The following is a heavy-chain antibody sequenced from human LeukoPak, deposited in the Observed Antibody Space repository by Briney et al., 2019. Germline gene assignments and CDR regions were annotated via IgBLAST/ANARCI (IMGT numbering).Heavy chain of an antibody. D-gene: IGHD3-22*01. J-gene: IGHJ3*02. Sequence: SVKVFCKASGRTFSSYAISCVRQAPGQGLEWMGRIIPIFGTTNYAQKFQGRVTITTDESTSTAYMELSSLRSEDTAVYYCARDRPTYYYDSSGSANAFDIWGQGTMVTVSS. CDR1: GRTFSSYA. CDR3: ARDRPTYYYDSSGSANAFDI. V-gene: IGHV1-69*05. CDR2: IIPIFGTT.